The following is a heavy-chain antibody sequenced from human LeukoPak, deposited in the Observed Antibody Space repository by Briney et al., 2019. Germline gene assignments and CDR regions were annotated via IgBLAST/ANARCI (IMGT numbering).Heavy chain of an antibody. Sequence: GGSLRLSCAASGVTFSSDAMSWGRQAPGKGLEWVSAISGSGGSTYYADSVKGRFTISGDNSKNTLYLQMNSLRAEDTAVYYCAKAYSSSWYWYWFDPWGQGTLVTVSS. CDR2: ISGSGGST. D-gene: IGHD6-13*01. V-gene: IGHV3-23*01. CDR1: GVTFSSDA. CDR3: AKAYSSSWYWYWFDP. J-gene: IGHJ5*02.